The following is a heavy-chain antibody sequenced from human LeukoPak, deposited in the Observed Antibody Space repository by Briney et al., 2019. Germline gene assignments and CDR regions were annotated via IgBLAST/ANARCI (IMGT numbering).Heavy chain of an antibody. D-gene: IGHD6-13*01. V-gene: IGHV4-31*03. CDR2: TYYSGST. CDR1: GGSISSGGYY. J-gene: IGHJ6*03. Sequence: SETLSLTCTVSGGSISSGGYYWSWIRQHPGKGLEWIGYTYYSGSTYYNPSLKSRVTISVDTSKNQFSLKLSSVTAADTAVYYCARGTPYSSSWYRFDYYYYYMDVWGKGTTVTVSS. CDR3: ARGTPYSSSWYRFDYYYYYMDV.